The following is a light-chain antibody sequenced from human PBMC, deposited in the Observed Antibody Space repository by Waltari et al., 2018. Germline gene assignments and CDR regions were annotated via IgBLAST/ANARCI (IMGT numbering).Light chain of an antibody. Sequence: DIQMTQSPSPLSASVGDGVTITCQASQDIRNYLNWYQQKSGKAPKLLIYDSSNLETGVTSRFSGSGSGTDFSFTISSLQPEDIATYYCQQSYVTLWTFGQGTKVEIK. V-gene: IGKV1-33*01. CDR2: DSS. CDR1: QDIRNY. J-gene: IGKJ1*01. CDR3: QQSYVTLWT.